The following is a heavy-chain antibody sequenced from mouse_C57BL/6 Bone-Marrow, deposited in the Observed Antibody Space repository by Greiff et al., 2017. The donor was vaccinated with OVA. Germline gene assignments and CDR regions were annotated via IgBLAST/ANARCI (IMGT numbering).Heavy chain of an antibody. D-gene: IGHD1-1*01. CDR1: GYAFSSYW. Sequence: VKLQESGAELVKPGASVKISCKASGYAFSSYWMNWVKQRPGKGLEWIGQIYPGDGDTNYNGKFKGKATLTADKSSSTAYMQLSSLTSEDSAVYFCARYMYYYGSSPEDYWGQGTSVTVSS. CDR2: IYPGDGDT. J-gene: IGHJ4*01. V-gene: IGHV1-80*01. CDR3: ARYMYYYGSSPEDY.